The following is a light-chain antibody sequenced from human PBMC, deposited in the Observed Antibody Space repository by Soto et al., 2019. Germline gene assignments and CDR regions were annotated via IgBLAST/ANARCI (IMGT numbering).Light chain of an antibody. V-gene: IGKV3-11*01. Sequence: EIVLTQSPATLSLSPGERATLSCRASQSVSSYLAWYQQKPGQAPRLLLSDASNRATAIPARFSGSGSRTDFSLTITCLDPEDFALYNCKEGGKWPPPFTIGPGTKVDIK. CDR1: QSVSSY. CDR2: DAS. CDR3: KEGGKWPPPFT. J-gene: IGKJ3*01.